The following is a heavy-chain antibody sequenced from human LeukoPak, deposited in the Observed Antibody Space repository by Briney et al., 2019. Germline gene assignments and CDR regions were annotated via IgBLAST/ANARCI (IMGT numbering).Heavy chain of an antibody. V-gene: IGHV3-20*04. CDR2: INWNGGST. Sequence: GGSLRLSCAASGFTFDDYGMSWVRQAPGKGLEWVSGINWNGGSTGYADSVKGRFTISRDNAKNSLYLQMNSLKTEDTAVYYCARAGGYSRALQYWGQGTPVTVSS. CDR1: GFTFDDYG. D-gene: IGHD5-18*01. J-gene: IGHJ1*01. CDR3: ARAGGYSRALQY.